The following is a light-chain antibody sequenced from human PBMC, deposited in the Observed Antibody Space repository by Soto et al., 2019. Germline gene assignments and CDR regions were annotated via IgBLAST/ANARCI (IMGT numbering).Light chain of an antibody. CDR1: QSVGSN. V-gene: IGKV3-15*01. Sequence: EILMTQSPATLSVSAGDRATLSCGASQSVGSNLAWYQQKPGQAPRLLIYGASTRVTGIPARLSGSGSGTEFTLTISSLQSEDFAVYHCQQYYNWWTFGQGAKVDIK. CDR2: GAS. J-gene: IGKJ1*01. CDR3: QQYYNWWT.